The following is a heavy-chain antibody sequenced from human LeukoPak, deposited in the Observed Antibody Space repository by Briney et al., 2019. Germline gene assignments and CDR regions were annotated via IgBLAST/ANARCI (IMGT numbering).Heavy chain of an antibody. V-gene: IGHV4-34*01. CDR3: ARDRTIFGEVTPTGYFDY. Sequence: PSETLSLTCAVYGGSFSGYYWSWIRQPPGKGLEWIGEINHSGSTNYNPSLKSRVTISVDTSKNQFSLKLSSVTAADTAVYYCARDRTIFGEVTPTGYFDYWGQGTLVTVSS. D-gene: IGHD3-3*01. CDR2: INHSGST. J-gene: IGHJ4*02. CDR1: GGSFSGYY.